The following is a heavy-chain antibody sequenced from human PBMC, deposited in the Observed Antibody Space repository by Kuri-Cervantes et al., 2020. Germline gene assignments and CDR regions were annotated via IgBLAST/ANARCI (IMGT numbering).Heavy chain of an antibody. CDR3: ARAGVATITSYYYYYGMDV. CDR2: IWYDGSNK. CDR1: GFTFSSYT. V-gene: IGHV3-33*08. J-gene: IGHJ6*02. D-gene: IGHD5-12*01. Sequence: GESLKISCTVSGFTFSSYTMSWVRQAPGKGLEWVAVIWYDGSNKYYADSVKGRFTISRDNSKNTLYLQMNSLRAEDTAVYYCARAGVATITSYYYYYGMDVWGQGTTVTVSS.